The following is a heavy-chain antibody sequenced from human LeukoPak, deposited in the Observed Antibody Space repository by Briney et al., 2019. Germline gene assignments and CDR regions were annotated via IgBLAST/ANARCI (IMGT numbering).Heavy chain of an antibody. D-gene: IGHD4/OR15-4a*01. V-gene: IGHV4-34*01. J-gene: IGHJ5*02. CDR2: INHSGST. Sequence: PSETLSLTCAVYGGSFSGYYWSWIRQPPGKGLEWIGEINHSGSTNYNPSLKSRVTISVDTSKNRFSLKLSSVTAADTAVYYCARETNLNWFDPWGQGTLVTVSS. CDR1: GGSFSGYY. CDR3: ARETNLNWFDP.